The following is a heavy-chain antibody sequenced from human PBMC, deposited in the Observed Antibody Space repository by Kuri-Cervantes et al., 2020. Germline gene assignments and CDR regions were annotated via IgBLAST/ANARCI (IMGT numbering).Heavy chain of an antibody. CDR2: INWNGGST. V-gene: IGHV3-20*04. J-gene: IGHJ6*02. D-gene: IGHD2-15*01. Sequence: GGSLRLSCAVSGFTFDDYGMSWVRQAPGKGLKWVSGINWNGGSTGYADSEKGRFTISRDNAKNSLYLQMNSLRAEDTAVYYCARDVKDIVVVVAATRVVNYYGMDVWGQGTTVTVSS. CDR3: ARDVKDIVVVVAATRVVNYYGMDV. CDR1: GFTFDDYG.